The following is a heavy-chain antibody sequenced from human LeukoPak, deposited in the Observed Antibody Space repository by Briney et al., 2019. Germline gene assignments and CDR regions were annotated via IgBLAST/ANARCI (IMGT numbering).Heavy chain of an antibody. CDR3: ARRSGYSYFRH. CDR1: GGSFSGYY. V-gene: IGHV4-34*01. Sequence: SETLSLTCAVYGGSFSGYYWSWIRQPPGKGLEWIGEINHSGSTNYNPSLKSRVTISVDTSKNQFSLKLSSVTAADTAVYYCARRSGYSYFRHWGQGTLVTVSS. D-gene: IGHD3-3*01. J-gene: IGHJ1*01. CDR2: INHSGST.